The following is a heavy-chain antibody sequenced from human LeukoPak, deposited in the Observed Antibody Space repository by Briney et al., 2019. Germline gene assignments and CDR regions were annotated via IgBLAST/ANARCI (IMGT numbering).Heavy chain of an antibody. V-gene: IGHV4-4*07. Sequence: SETLSLTCTVSGGSISSYYWSWIRQPAGKGLEWIGRIYTSGSTNYNPSLKSRVTMSVDTSKNQFSLKLSSVTAADTAVYYCARDHDFWSGYYTGGFKDYYYYMDDWGKGTTVTVSS. D-gene: IGHD3-3*01. CDR1: GGSISSYY. CDR3: ARDHDFWSGYYTGGFKDYYYYMDD. J-gene: IGHJ6*03. CDR2: IYTSGST.